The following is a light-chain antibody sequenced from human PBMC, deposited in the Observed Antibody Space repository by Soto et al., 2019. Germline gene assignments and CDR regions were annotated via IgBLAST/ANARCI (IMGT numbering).Light chain of an antibody. CDR2: GAS. V-gene: IGKV3-15*01. J-gene: IGKJ4*01. Sequence: EVVMTQSPATLSVSPGERATLSCRASQSVSSDLAWYQHKPGQAPRLLIYGASSWATGIPVRFSGSGSGTEFTLTISSLQSEDVAVYYCQHYKNRPLTFGGGTKVEIK. CDR1: QSVSSD. CDR3: QHYKNRPLT.